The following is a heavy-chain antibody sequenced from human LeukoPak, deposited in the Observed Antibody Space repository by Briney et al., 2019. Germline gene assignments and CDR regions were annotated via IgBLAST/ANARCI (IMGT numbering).Heavy chain of an antibody. Sequence: GRSLRLSCAASGFTFSSYAMHWVRQAPGKGLEWVAVISYDGSNKYYADSVKGRFTISRDNSKNTLYLQMNSLRAEETAVYYCARDHYSSGSYWGQGTLVTVSS. CDR2: ISYDGSNK. CDR1: GFTFSSYA. V-gene: IGHV3-30*04. J-gene: IGHJ4*02. CDR3: ARDHYSSGSY. D-gene: IGHD6-19*01.